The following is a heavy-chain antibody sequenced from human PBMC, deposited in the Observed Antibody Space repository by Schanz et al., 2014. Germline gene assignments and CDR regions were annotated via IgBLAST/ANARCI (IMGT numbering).Heavy chain of an antibody. CDR2: ISGSGGST. V-gene: IGHV3-23*01. Sequence: EVQLLESGGGLVQPGGSLRLSCAASGFTFTTHSMTWVRQAPGKGLEWASGISGSGGSTYYADSVKGRFTISRDNSKTTLSLQMNSLRAEDTAVYYCAKGMGYCSGGTCYDYYYYGLDVWGQGTTVTVSS. D-gene: IGHD2-15*01. J-gene: IGHJ6*02. CDR3: AKGMGYCSGGTCYDYYYYGLDV. CDR1: GFTFTTHS.